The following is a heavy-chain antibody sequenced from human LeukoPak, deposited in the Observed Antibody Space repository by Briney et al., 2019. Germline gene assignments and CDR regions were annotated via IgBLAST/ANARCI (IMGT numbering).Heavy chain of an antibody. J-gene: IGHJ1*01. CDR1: GFSISRYW. D-gene: IGHD2-15*01. CDR3: GNQCSGGTCPEH. CDR2: IQYDGSVK. V-gene: IGHV3-7*01. Sequence: GGSLRLSCAASGFSISRYWMTWVRQAPGKGLEWVGNIQYDGSVKHYVDSVRGRSTISRDNAKNSVYLQMNSLRAEDSAVYFCGNQCSGGTCPEHWGQGTQVTVSS.